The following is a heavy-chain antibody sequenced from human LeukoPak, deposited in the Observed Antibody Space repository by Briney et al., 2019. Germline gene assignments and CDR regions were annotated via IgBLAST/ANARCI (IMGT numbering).Heavy chain of an antibody. CDR2: IYYSGST. CDR1: GGSISSYY. Sequence: PSETLSLTCTVSGGSISSYYWSWIRQPPGKGLEWIGYIYYSGSTNYNPSLKSRVTISVYTSKNQFSLKLSSVTAADTAVYYCARDRGKWNFDSWGQGTLVTVSS. CDR3: ARDRGKWNFDS. V-gene: IGHV4-59*01. D-gene: IGHD3-10*01. J-gene: IGHJ4*02.